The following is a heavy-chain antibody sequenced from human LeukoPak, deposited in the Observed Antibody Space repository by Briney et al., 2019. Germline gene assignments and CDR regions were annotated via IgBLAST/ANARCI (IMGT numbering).Heavy chain of an antibody. Sequence: PGGSLRLSCAASGFTFSSYWMSWVRQAPGKGLEWVANIKQDGSEKYYVDSVKGRFTISRDNAKNTLYLQMNSLRADDTAVYYCASSLVGALDPNYMDVWGKGTTVTVSS. CDR1: GFTFSSYW. CDR3: ASSLVGALDPNYMDV. J-gene: IGHJ6*03. V-gene: IGHV3-7*01. CDR2: IKQDGSEK. D-gene: IGHD3-9*01.